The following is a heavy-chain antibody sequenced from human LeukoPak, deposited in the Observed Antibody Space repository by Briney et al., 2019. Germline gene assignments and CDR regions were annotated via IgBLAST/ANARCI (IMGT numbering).Heavy chain of an antibody. J-gene: IGHJ5*02. CDR3: ARHGTPGTNLNWFDP. CDR2: IYHSGNT. D-gene: IGHD1-1*01. V-gene: IGHV4-4*02. Sequence: SETLSLTCAVPGGSFISDNWWSWVRQPPGKGLEWIGEIYHSGNTNYNPSLKSRVTILVDKSRNQFSLKLSSVTAADTAVYYCARHGTPGTNLNWFDPWGQGTLVTVSS. CDR1: GGSFISDNW.